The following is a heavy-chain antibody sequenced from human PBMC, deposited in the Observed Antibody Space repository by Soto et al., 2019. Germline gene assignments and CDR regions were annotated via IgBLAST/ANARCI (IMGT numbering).Heavy chain of an antibody. CDR3: ARPRNYLVATPPDD. Sequence: QVQLVESGGGVVQPGKSLRLSCAASGFTFSNYALHWVRQAPGKGLEWVAVISHDETTKYYVDSVKGRFTISRDNSKNTIALQIDSVRVEHTAVYYCARPRNYLVATPPDDRGQGNLVTVSS. CDR1: GFTFSNYA. CDR2: ISHDETTK. V-gene: IGHV3-30-3*01. J-gene: IGHJ4*02. D-gene: IGHD5-12*01.